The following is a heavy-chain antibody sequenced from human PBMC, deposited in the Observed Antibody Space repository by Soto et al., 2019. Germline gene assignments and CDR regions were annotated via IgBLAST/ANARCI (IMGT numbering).Heavy chain of an antibody. D-gene: IGHD2-2*02. CDR1: GFAFSRYA. V-gene: IGHV3-23*01. J-gene: IGHJ3*02. CDR2: IRNTATDT. CDR3: AKDHFTGNGLYDAFDI. Sequence: GGSLRLSCAASGFAFSRYAMSWVRQAPGKGLEWVSSIRNTATDTYYADSVMGRFTVSRDNSKNILFLQMNSLRADDTALYYCAKDHFTGNGLYDAFDIWGRGTMVTVSS.